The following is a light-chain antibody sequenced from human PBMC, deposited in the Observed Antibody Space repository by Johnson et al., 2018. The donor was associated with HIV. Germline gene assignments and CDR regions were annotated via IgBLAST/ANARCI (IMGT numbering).Light chain of an antibody. CDR3: GTWDSSLSACYV. V-gene: IGLV1-51*01. CDR2: DNN. CDR1: SSNIGNNY. Sequence: QSVLTQPPSVSAAPGQEVTISCSGSSSNIGNNYVSWYQQLPGTAPKLLIYDNNKRPSGIPDRFSGSKSGTSATLGITGLQTGDEADYYCGTWDSSLSACYVFGTGTKVSV. J-gene: IGLJ1*01.